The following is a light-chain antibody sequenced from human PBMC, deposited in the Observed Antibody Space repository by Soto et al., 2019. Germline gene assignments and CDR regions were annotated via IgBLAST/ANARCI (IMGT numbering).Light chain of an antibody. CDR3: QQYIRYSPYT. CDR2: KAS. V-gene: IGKV1-5*03. J-gene: IGKJ2*01. Sequence: DIQMTQFPSTLSASIGDRVTITCRTSQTSSSSLAWYQQKPGKAPKLLIYKASNLETGVPSRFSGSGSGTEFALTISSLQPDDFATYYCQQYIRYSPYTFGQGTRLEIK. CDR1: QTSSSS.